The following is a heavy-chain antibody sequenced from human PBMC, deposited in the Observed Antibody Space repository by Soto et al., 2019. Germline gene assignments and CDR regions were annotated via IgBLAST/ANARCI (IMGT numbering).Heavy chain of an antibody. V-gene: IGHV1-69*04. CDR3: AREAEVTMVRGVIIKGEAFDI. D-gene: IGHD3-10*01. CDR1: GGTFSSYT. Sequence: SVKVSCKASGGTFSSYTISWVRQAPGKGLEWMGRIIPILGIANYAQKFQGRVTITADKSTSTAYMELSSLRSEDTAVYYCAREAEVTMVRGVIIKGEAFDIWGQGTLVTVSS. CDR2: IIPILGIA. J-gene: IGHJ3*02.